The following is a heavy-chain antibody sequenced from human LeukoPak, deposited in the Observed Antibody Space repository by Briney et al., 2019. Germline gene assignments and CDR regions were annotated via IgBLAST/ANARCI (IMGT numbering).Heavy chain of an antibody. Sequence: SETLSLTCTVSGGSISTYYWSWIRQPPGKGLECIGYLYYSGGTNYNPSLRSRVTISVDTSKNQFSLKLSSVTAADTAVYYCARVPYYYDSSGYWGQGTLVTVSS. CDR3: ARVPYYYDSSGY. CDR1: GGSISTYY. CDR2: LYYSGGT. V-gene: IGHV4-59*12. J-gene: IGHJ4*02. D-gene: IGHD3-22*01.